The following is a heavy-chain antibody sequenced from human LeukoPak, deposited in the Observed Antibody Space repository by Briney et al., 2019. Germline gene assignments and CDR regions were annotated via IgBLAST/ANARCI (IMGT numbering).Heavy chain of an antibody. D-gene: IGHD3-16*01. CDR3: ARNLYESGEFDY. CDR2: MTPSSGNT. CDR1: GYTFTDYD. V-gene: IGHV1-8*01. J-gene: IGHJ4*02. Sequence: ASVKVSCKASGYTFTDYDINWVRQAPGQGLEWLGWMTPSSGNTGYAQKFQGRVTLTRDTSIGTAYMELNSLTSDDTAVYFCARNLYESGEFDYWGQGTLVTVSS.